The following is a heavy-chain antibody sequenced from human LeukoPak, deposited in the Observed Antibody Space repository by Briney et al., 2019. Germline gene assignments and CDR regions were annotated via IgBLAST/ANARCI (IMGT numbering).Heavy chain of an antibody. CDR1: GFTFSSYG. CDR2: IWYDGSNK. V-gene: IGHV3-33*08. D-gene: IGHD1-26*01. CDR3: GSGSGRGIRNNDFDI. Sequence: GRSLRLSCAASGFTFSSYGMHWVRQAPGKGLEWVAVIWYDGSNKYYADSVKGRFTISRDNSKNTLYLQMNSLRAEDTAVYYCGSGSGRGIRNNDFDIWGQGTKVTVSS. J-gene: IGHJ3*02.